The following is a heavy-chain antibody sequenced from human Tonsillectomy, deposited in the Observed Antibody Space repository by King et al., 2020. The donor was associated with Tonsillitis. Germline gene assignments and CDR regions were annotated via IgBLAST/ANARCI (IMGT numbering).Heavy chain of an antibody. CDR2: IIPLFGAA. D-gene: IGHD3-9*01. Sequence: VQLVQSGAEVKKPGSSVKVSCKPSGGPFSTYAISWVRQAPGQGLEWMGGIIPLFGAADYAQKFQGRVTITADTSTSTAYMELSSLRSDDTAVYFCARARRNDVLRSFNYMDVWGKGTTVIVSS. J-gene: IGHJ6*03. V-gene: IGHV1-69*06. CDR3: ARARRNDVLRSFNYMDV. CDR1: GGPFSTYA.